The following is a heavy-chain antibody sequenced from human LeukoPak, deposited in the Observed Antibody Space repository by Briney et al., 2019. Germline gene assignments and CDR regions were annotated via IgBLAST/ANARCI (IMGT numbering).Heavy chain of an antibody. Sequence: PGGSLRLSCAASGFTLSSYAMSWVRQAPGKGLEWVSSISSSSSYIYYADSVKGRFTISRDNAKNSVYLQMNSLRAEDTAVYYCARDKWLTTTHYFDYWGQGTLVTVSS. J-gene: IGHJ4*02. CDR1: GFTLSSYA. V-gene: IGHV3-21*01. CDR3: ARDKWLTTTHYFDY. CDR2: ISSSSSYI. D-gene: IGHD4-11*01.